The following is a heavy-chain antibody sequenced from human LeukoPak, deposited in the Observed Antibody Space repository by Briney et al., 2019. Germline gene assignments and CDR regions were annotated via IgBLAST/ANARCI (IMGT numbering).Heavy chain of an antibody. V-gene: IGHV4-34*01. Sequence: SETLSLTCAVYGGSFSGYYWTWIRQPPGNGLEWIGEINHSGSTNYNPSLKSRVTISVDTSKNQFSLKLSSVTAADTAVYYCARGKGSGWTFDYWGQGTLVTVSS. D-gene: IGHD6-19*01. CDR3: ARGKGSGWTFDY. CDR2: INHSGST. J-gene: IGHJ4*02. CDR1: GGSFSGYY.